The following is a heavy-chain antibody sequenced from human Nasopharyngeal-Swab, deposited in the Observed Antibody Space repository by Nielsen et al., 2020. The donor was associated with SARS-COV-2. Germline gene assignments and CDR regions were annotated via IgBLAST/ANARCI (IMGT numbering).Heavy chain of an antibody. CDR3: GSSSWYNYYGMDV. CDR1: GYTLTELS. J-gene: IGHJ6*02. CDR2: INPSGGST. Sequence: ASVKVSCKVSGYTLTELSMHWVRQAPGQGLEWMGIINPSGGSTSYAQKFRGRVTMTRDTSTSTVYMELSSLRSEDTAVYYCGSSSWYNYYGMDVWGQGTTVTVSS. V-gene: IGHV1-46*03. D-gene: IGHD6-13*01.